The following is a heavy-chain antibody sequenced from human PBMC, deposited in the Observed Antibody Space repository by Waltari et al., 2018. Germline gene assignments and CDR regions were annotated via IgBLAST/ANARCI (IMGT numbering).Heavy chain of an antibody. CDR1: GFTFSSYW. V-gene: IGHV3-74*01. CDR3: ARDKYGDYDY. Sequence: EVQLVESGGDLVQPGGSLRLSCAASGFTFSSYWMHWVRQAQGKGLVGVSRINSDGSSTSYADSVKGRFTISRDNAKNTLYLQMNSLRAEDTAVYYCARDKYGDYDYWGQGTLVTVSS. J-gene: IGHJ4*02. D-gene: IGHD4-17*01. CDR2: INSDGSST.